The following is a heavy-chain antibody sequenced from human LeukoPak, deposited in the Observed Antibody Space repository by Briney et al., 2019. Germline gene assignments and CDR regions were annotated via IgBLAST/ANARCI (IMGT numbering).Heavy chain of an antibody. Sequence: GGSLRLSCSASGFTFNSYAMSWVRQAPGEGLSWVSAISGDGSRTYYADFVKGRFTISRDNSKNTLHLQMNSLRAEDTAEYYCVATVTVVDYWGQGTPVTVSS. CDR2: ISGDGSRT. V-gene: IGHV3-23*01. D-gene: IGHD4-17*01. CDR3: VATVTVVDY. CDR1: GFTFNSYA. J-gene: IGHJ4*02.